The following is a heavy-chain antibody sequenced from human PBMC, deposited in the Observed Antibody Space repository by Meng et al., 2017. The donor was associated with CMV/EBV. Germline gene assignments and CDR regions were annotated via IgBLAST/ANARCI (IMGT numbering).Heavy chain of an antibody. V-gene: IGHV4-61*01. Sequence: SETLSLTCTVSGGSVSSGSYYWSWIRQPPGKGLEWIGSIYYVGSANYGRSLSGRVTISMDTSKNQFSLKVSPVTTADTAMYYCARDRNRNLDYWGQGTLVTVSS. CDR3: ARDRNRNLDY. CDR2: IYYVGSA. J-gene: IGHJ4*02. CDR1: GGSVSSGSYY.